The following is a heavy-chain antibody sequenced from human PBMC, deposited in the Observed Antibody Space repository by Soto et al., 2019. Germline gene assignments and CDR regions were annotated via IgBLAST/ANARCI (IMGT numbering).Heavy chain of an antibody. CDR3: ARSYYYDSSGYKARTPTVEDYYYGMDV. V-gene: IGHV3-33*08. CDR1: GFTFSSYG. Sequence: PGGSLRLSCAASGFTFSSYGMHWVRQAPGKGPEWVAVIWYDGSNKYYADSVKGRFTISRDNSKKTLYLQMNSLRAEDTAVYYCARSYYYDSSGYKARTPTVEDYYYGMDVWGQGTTVTVSS. J-gene: IGHJ6*02. D-gene: IGHD3-22*01. CDR2: IWYDGSNK.